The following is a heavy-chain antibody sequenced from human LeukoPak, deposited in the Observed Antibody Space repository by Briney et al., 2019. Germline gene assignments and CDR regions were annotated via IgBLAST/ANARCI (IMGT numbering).Heavy chain of an antibody. D-gene: IGHD6-19*01. Sequence: PGGSLRLSCAASGFTFSSYGMSWVRQAPGKGLEWVPAISGSGGSTFYADSVKGRFTISRDNSKNTLYLQMNSLRAEDTAVCYRAKVYSAGWYPSYFDYWGQGTLVTVSS. CDR1: GFTFSSYG. CDR2: ISGSGGST. V-gene: IGHV3-23*01. CDR3: AKVYSAGWYPSYFDY. J-gene: IGHJ4*02.